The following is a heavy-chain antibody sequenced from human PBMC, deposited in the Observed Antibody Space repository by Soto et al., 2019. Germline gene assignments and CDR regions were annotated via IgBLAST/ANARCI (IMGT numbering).Heavy chain of an antibody. CDR3: ARYWRIAARPNYGMDV. J-gene: IGHJ6*02. CDR2: IYSGGST. CDR1: GFTVSSNY. Sequence: PGGSLRLSCAASGFTVSSNYMSWVRQAPGKGLEWVSVIYSGGSTYYADSVKGRFTISRDNSKNTLYLKMNSLRAEDTAVYYCARYWRIAARPNYGMDVWGQGTTVTVSS. V-gene: IGHV3-53*01. D-gene: IGHD6-6*01.